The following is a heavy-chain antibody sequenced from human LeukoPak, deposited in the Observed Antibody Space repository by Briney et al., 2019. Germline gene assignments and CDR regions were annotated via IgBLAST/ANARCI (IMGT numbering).Heavy chain of an antibody. D-gene: IGHD4-17*01. J-gene: IGHJ2*01. V-gene: IGHV1-2*02. CDR3: ARDQYGDSDWYFDL. CDR2: INPNSGGT. Sequence: ASVKVSCKASGGTFSSYAISWVRQAPGQGLEWMGWINPNSGGTNYAQKFQGRVTMTRDTSISTAYMELSRLRSDDTAVYYCARDQYGDSDWYFDLWGRGTLVTVSS. CDR1: GGTFSSYA.